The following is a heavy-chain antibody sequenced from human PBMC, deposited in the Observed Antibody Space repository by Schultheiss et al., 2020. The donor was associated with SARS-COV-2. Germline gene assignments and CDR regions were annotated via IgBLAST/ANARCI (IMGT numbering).Heavy chain of an antibody. D-gene: IGHD3-22*01. V-gene: IGHV3-23*01. CDR1: GFTFSSYA. CDR3: AREGVDSSGYYSTNSFDY. Sequence: GGSLRLSCAASGFTFSSYAMSWVRQAPGKGLEWVSAISGSGGSTYYADSVKGRFTISRDNSKNSLYLQMNSLRAEDTAVYYCAREGVDSSGYYSTNSFDYWGQGTLVTVSS. CDR2: ISGSGGST. J-gene: IGHJ4*02.